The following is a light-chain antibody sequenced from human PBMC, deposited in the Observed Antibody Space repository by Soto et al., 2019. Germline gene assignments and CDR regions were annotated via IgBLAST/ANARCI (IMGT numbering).Light chain of an antibody. V-gene: IGKV1-5*03. CDR3: QQYNYYWT. Sequence: IHMTQSPSTLSASVGDTVTITCRASQNINRWLAWYQHKPGQAPKPLIYKASTVESGVPSRFSGNASGTDFTLTISSLQPDDSATYFCQQYNYYWTFGQGTKVEIK. J-gene: IGKJ1*01. CDR2: KAS. CDR1: QNINRW.